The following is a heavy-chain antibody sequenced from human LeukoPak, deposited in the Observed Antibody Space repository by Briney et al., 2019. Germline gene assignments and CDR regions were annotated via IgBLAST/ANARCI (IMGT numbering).Heavy chain of an antibody. V-gene: IGHV3-21*04. D-gene: IGHD3-22*01. CDR2: ISSSSYI. Sequence: GGSLRLSCAASGFTFSSYSMNWVRQAPGKGLEWVSSISSSSYIYYADSVKGRCTISRDNAKNSLYLQMNSLRAEDTAVYYCARTDSSGYYYVYYFDYWGQGTLVTVSS. CDR1: GFTFSSYS. CDR3: ARTDSSGYYYVYYFDY. J-gene: IGHJ4*02.